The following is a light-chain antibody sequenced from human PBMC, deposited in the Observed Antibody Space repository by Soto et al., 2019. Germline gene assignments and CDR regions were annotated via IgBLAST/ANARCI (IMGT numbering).Light chain of an antibody. CDR1: QSISSS. V-gene: IGKV1-5*01. Sequence: DIQMTQSPSSLSASVGDRVTITCRASQSISSSLAWYQQKPQKVPRLLIYDASDLDTGVPSRFSGSGSGTDFALTITSLQPDDFATYYCQHYDTYSHYTFGQGTRLEIK. J-gene: IGKJ2*01. CDR2: DAS. CDR3: QHYDTYSHYT.